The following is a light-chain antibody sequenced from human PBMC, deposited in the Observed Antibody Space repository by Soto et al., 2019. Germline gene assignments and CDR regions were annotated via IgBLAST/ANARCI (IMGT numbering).Light chain of an antibody. V-gene: IGKV3-15*01. J-gene: IGKJ5*01. CDR1: QSVSSN. Sequence: EIVMTQSPATLSGSPGERATLSCRARQSVSSNLAWYQQNPGQAPRLLIYGASTRATGIPARFSGSGSGTEFTLTISSLQSEDFAVYSCQQYNNWPPITCGQGTRLEI. CDR3: QQYNNWPPIT. CDR2: GAS.